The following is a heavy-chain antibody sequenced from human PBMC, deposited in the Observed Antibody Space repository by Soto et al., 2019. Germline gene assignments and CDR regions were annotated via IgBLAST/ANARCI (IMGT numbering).Heavy chain of an antibody. D-gene: IGHD3-3*01. CDR1: GGSISDFY. CDR2: LYYTGST. V-gene: IGHV4-59*01. J-gene: IGHJ6*02. Sequence: PETLSLTCNVSGGSISDFYWSWIRQSAGKRLEWIGYLYYTGSTNYNPALKSRVTISLDTSKTQFSLKVRSVTAADTAVYYCASGVGYDFRRSQEPPIDVWGHGTTGTVS. CDR3: ASGVGYDFRRSQEPPIDV.